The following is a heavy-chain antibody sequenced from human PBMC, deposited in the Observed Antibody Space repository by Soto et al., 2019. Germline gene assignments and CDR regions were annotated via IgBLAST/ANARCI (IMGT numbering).Heavy chain of an antibody. Sequence: QVQLQESGPGLVKPSQTLSLTCTVSGGSISSGGFYWSWIRQHPGKGLEWIGYIYYGGRTYYNPSLKGRVTISVDASKNQFSLKVNSVTAADTAVDYCASDRNSGWSIWGPGTLVTVSS. CDR3: ASDRNSGWSI. V-gene: IGHV4-31*03. J-gene: IGHJ4*02. CDR1: GGSISSGGFY. CDR2: IYYGGRT. D-gene: IGHD6-19*01.